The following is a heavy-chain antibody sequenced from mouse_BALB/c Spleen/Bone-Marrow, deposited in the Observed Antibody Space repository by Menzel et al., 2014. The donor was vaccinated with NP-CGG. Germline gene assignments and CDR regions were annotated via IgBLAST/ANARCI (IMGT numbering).Heavy chain of an antibody. V-gene: IGHV1-22*01. CDR3: ARGRWYY. CDR2: VNPNIGGT. CDR1: GYTFTDYT. D-gene: IGHD2-3*01. Sequence: VQLKQSGPELVMPGASVKISCKTSGYTFTDYTLHWVKQSHGKSLEWIGGVNPNIGGTSSNQKFKDKASLTVNKSSTTAYMELRSLTSEDSSVYYCARGRWYYWGQGTTLTVSS. J-gene: IGHJ2*01.